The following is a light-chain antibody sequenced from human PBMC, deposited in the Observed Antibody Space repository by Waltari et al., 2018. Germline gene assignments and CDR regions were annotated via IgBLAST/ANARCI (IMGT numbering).Light chain of an antibody. CDR3: CSYAGSSTSVV. V-gene: IGLV2-23*02. Sequence: QSALTQPVSVSGSPGQSITISCTGTSSDLGRYNLVSWYQQHPGKAPKLMIYEVSKRPSGVSNRFSGSKSGNTASLTISGLQAEDEADYYCCSYAGSSTSVVFGGGTKLTVL. J-gene: IGLJ2*01. CDR1: SSDLGRYNL. CDR2: EVS.